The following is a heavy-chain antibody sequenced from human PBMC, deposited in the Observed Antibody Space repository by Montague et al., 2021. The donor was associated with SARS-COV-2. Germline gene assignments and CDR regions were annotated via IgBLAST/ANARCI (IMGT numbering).Heavy chain of an antibody. V-gene: IGHV4-39*02. CDR2: IYYTGKT. CDR3: AGWGLNNALDI. J-gene: IGHJ3*02. CDR1: GDSISRSHYF. D-gene: IGHD1/OR15-1a*01. Sequence: SETLSLTCSVSGDSISRSHYFWAWIRQPPGMGLEWIGSIYYTGKTYYHPSLKSRVTISIDTSKNHFSLRLSSVTAADSAVFYCAGWGLNNALDIWGQGTMVTISS.